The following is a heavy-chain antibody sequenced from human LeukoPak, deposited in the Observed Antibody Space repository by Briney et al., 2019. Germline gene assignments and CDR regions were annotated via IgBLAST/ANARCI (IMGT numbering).Heavy chain of an antibody. V-gene: IGHV4-59*01. D-gene: IGHD6-13*01. Sequence: SETLSLTCTVSGVSISSYYWSWIRQPPGKGLEWIGYIYYSGSTNYNPSLKSRVTISVDTSKNQFSLKLSSVTAADTAVYYCAGEAAAGKFDYWGQGTLVTVSS. J-gene: IGHJ4*02. CDR2: IYYSGST. CDR1: GVSISSYY. CDR3: AGEAAAGKFDY.